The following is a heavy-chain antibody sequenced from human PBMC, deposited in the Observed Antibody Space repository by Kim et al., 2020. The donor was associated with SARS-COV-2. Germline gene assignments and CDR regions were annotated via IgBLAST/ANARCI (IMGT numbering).Heavy chain of an antibody. V-gene: IGHV3-21*01. Sequence: GGSLRLSCAASGFTFSSYSMNWVRQAPGKGLEWVSSISSSSSYIYYADSVKGRFTISRDNAKNSLYLQMNSLRAEDTAVYYCARDSRYYYDSSGYYYAEYVQHWGQGTLVTVSS. CDR2: ISSSSSYI. D-gene: IGHD3-22*01. CDR3: ARDSRYYYDSSGYYYAEYVQH. J-gene: IGHJ1*01. CDR1: GFTFSSYS.